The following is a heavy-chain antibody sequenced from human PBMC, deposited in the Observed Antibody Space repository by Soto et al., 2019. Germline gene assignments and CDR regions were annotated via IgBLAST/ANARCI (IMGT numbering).Heavy chain of an antibody. CDR2: ISGSGGST. CDR3: AHPRGFGVFDAYDI. CDR1: GFTFSTYA. D-gene: IGHD3-10*01. Sequence: EVQLLESGGGLVQPGGSLRLSCAASGFTFSTYAMSWVRQAPGKGLVWVSAISGSGGSTFYADSVKGRFTISRDNSMNMLNLQMNSLRTEDTAVYYCAHPRGFGVFDAYDIWGQGTVVTVSS. J-gene: IGHJ3*02. V-gene: IGHV3-23*01.